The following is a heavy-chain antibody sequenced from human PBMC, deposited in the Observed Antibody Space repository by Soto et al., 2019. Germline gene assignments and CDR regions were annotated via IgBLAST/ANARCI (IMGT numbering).Heavy chain of an antibody. CDR2: IWNDGSHA. V-gene: IGHV3-33*01. CDR1: GFPFRSYG. CDR3: ARDQTDSGGYSDS. D-gene: IGHD2-15*01. J-gene: IGHJ4*02. Sequence: GGSLRLSCEGSGFPFRSYGIQWVRQAPGKGLEWLGLIWNDGSHAYYADSVKGRFTISRDNSKNTVFLQVSNLRAEDTAVYFCARDQTDSGGYSDSWGQGTLVTVSS.